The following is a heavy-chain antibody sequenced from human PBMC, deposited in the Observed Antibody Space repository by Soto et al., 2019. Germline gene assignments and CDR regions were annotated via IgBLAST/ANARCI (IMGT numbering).Heavy chain of an antibody. CDR3: YREAYGDAVGFSDP. CDR2: TYHSGNP. V-gene: IGHV4-30-2*01. Sequence: QLQLQESGSGLVKASETLSLTCAVSGDTISTGCCSWAWIRQTPGKPLEWIGHTYHSGNPYSNPSLTSRDSISVNRAKTQLSLKLISVTAAATAVYYGYREAYGDAVGFSDPWGQGTLVTVSS. J-gene: IGHJ5*02. CDR1: GDTISTGCCS. D-gene: IGHD4-17*01.